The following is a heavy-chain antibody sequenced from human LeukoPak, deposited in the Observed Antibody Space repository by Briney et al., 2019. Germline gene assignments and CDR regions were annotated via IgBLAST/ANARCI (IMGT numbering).Heavy chain of an antibody. J-gene: IGHJ4*02. V-gene: IGHV3-23*01. CDR1: GFTFSSDA. CDR3: AKAQPIPYYDILTGLVSYYFDY. CDR2: ISGSGGST. D-gene: IGHD3-9*01. Sequence: PGGSLRLSCAASGFTFSSDAMSWVRQARGKGLEWVSAISGSGGSTYYADSVKGRFTISRDNSKNTLYLQMNSLRAEDTAVYYCAKAQPIPYYDILTGLVSYYFDYWGQGTLVTVSS.